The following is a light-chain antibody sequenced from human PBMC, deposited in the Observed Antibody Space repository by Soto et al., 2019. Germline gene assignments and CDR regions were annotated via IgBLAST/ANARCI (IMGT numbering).Light chain of an antibody. CDR1: QDIDRW. CDR3: QQAKSLPYT. Sequence: DLPMTQSPSSVSVSVGDRVIITCRASQDIDRWLAWYQQRPGKAPKLLLYGAFNLQSGVPSRFSGSGSGTDYTLTISSLQPEDFATYYCQQAKSLPYTFGQGTKLEIK. V-gene: IGKV1-12*01. J-gene: IGKJ2*01. CDR2: GAF.